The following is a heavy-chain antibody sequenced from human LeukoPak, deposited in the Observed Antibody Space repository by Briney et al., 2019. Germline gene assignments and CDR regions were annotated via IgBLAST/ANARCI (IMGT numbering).Heavy chain of an antibody. J-gene: IGHJ4*02. CDR2: IFYSGST. V-gene: IGHV4-4*02. CDR3: ARGLWFGDENPPYFDY. CDR1: GGSISSSNW. Sequence: SETLSLTCAVSGGSISSSNWWSWVRQPPGKGLEWIGSIFYSGSTDYNPSLKSRATISVDLSKNQFSLNLNSVTAADTAVYYCARGLWFGDENPPYFDYWGQGTLVTVSS. D-gene: IGHD3-10*01.